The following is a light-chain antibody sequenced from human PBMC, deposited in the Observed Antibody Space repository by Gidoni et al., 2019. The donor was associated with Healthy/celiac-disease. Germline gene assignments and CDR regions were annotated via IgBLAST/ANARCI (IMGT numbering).Light chain of an antibody. Sequence: EIVMTQSPATLSVSPGERATLSCRASQSVSSNLAWYQQKHGQAPRLLIYGASTRATGIPARFSGSGSGTEFTLTISSLQSEDFAVYYCQQYNNCPPTFGGGTKVEIK. CDR1: QSVSSN. V-gene: IGKV3-15*01. CDR3: QQYNNCPPT. J-gene: IGKJ4*01. CDR2: GAS.